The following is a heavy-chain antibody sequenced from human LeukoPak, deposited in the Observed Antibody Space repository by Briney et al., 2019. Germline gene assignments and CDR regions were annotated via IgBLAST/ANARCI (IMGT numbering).Heavy chain of an antibody. Sequence: WSSVKVSCKASGGTFSSYAISWVRQAPGQGLEWMGRIIPIFGTANYAQKFQGRVTITTDESTSTAYMELSSLRSEDTAVYYCAREASQYYYDSSGYAFDIWGQGTMVTVSS. CDR3: AREASQYYYDSSGYAFDI. CDR1: GGTFSSYA. V-gene: IGHV1-69*05. CDR2: IIPIFGTA. D-gene: IGHD3-22*01. J-gene: IGHJ3*02.